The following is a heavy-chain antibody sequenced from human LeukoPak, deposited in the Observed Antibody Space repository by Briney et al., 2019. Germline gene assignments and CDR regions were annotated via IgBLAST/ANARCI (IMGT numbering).Heavy chain of an antibody. Sequence: ASVKVSCKASGGTFSSYAISWVRQAPGQGLEWMGRIIPILGIANYAQKFQGRVTITADKSTSTAYMELSSLRSEDTAVYYCARDRGDYYDSSGYPEYFQHWGQGTLVTVPS. J-gene: IGHJ1*01. CDR3: ARDRGDYYDSSGYPEYFQH. D-gene: IGHD3-22*01. CDR1: GGTFSSYA. V-gene: IGHV1-69*04. CDR2: IIPILGIA.